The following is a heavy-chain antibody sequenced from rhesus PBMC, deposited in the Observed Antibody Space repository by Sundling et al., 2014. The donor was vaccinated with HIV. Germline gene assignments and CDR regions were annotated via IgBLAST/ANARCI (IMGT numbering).Heavy chain of an antibody. Sequence: QVQLQESGPGLVKPSETLSLTCAVSGGSISDSSYWNWIRQPPGKGLEWIGSIYGGGGSTYYSPSLKSRVAISKDTSKNQFFLKLSSVTAADTAVYYCVSQAAASYYNSGFSRGNFDYWGQGVLVTVSS. D-gene: IGHD3-28*01. CDR1: GGSISDSSY. CDR2: IYGGGGST. V-gene: IGHV4S9*01. CDR3: VSQAAASYYNSGFSRGNFDY. J-gene: IGHJ4*01.